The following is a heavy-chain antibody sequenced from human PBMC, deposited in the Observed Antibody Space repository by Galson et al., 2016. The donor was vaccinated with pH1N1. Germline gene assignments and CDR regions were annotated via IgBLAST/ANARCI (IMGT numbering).Heavy chain of an antibody. V-gene: IGHV3-9*01. CDR3: AKLDGYNWGYFQH. CDR1: GFTFDDYA. J-gene: IGHJ1*01. Sequence: SLRLSCADSGFTFDDYAMHWVRQAPGKGLEWVSGISWNSGSIGYGDSVKGRFTISRDNAKNSLYLQMNSLRAEDTSLYYCAKLDGYNWGYFQHWGQGTLVTVSS. D-gene: IGHD5-24*01. CDR2: ISWNSGSI.